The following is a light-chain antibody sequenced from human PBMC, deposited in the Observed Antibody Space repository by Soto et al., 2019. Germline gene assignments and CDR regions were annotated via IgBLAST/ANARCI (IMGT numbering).Light chain of an antibody. Sequence: QSALTQPPSASGSPGQSVTISCTGTTSDVGGYNYVSWYQLHPGKVPKLIISEVNKRPSGVPDRFSGSKSGSTASLTVSGLQAEDEADYYCAAWDDSLGAYVFGTGTKLTVL. CDR3: AAWDDSLGAYV. CDR2: EVN. V-gene: IGLV2-8*01. J-gene: IGLJ1*01. CDR1: TSDVGGYNY.